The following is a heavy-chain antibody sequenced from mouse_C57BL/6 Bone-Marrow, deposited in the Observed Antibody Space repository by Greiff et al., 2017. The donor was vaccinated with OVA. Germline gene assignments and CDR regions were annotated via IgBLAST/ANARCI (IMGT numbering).Heavy chain of an antibody. CDR3: ARHPFLRNC. CDR1: GFTFSSYG. V-gene: IGHV5-6*01. Sequence: EVLLVESGGDLVKPGGSLKLSCAASGFTFSSYGMSWVRQTPDKRLEWVATISSGGSYTYYPASVKGRFTISRDNAKNTLYLQMSSLKSEDTAMYYCARHPFLRNCWGQGTALTVSS. J-gene: IGHJ2*01. CDR2: ISSGGSYT.